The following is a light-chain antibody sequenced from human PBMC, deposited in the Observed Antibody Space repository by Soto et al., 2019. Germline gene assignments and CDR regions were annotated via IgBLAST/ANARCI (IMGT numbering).Light chain of an antibody. CDR3: CSYAGTYTLV. CDR2: DVT. CDR1: STDVGGYDF. V-gene: IGLV2-11*01. Sequence: QSALTQPRSVSGSPGQSVTISCTGTSTDVGGYDFVSWYQQHPDRAPKLMIYDVTKRPSGVPDRFSGSKSGNTASLTSSGLQAEDEADYYCCSYAGTYTLVFGGGTKLTVL. J-gene: IGLJ2*01.